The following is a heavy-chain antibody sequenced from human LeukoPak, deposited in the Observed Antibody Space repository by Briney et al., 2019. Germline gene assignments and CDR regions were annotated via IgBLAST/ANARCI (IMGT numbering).Heavy chain of an antibody. CDR3: ARGLSDYYGSGSYLNWFDP. CDR1: GGSISSSSYY. V-gene: IGHV4-39*07. D-gene: IGHD3-10*01. CDR2: IYYSGST. J-gene: IGHJ5*02. Sequence: SETLSLTCTVSGGSISSSSYYWGWIRQPPGKGLEWIGSIYYSGSTYYNPSLKSRVTISVDTSKNQFSLKLSSVTAADTAVYYCARGLSDYYGSGSYLNWFDPWGQGTLVTVSS.